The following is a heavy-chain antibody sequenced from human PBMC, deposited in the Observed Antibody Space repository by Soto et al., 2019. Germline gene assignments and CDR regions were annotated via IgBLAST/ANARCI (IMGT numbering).Heavy chain of an antibody. V-gene: IGHV4-31*03. Sequence: PSETLSLTCTVSGGSISSGGYYWSWIRQHPGKGLERIGYIYYSGSTYYNPSLKSRVTISVDTSKNQFSLKLSSVTAADTAVYYCAREEIVGATTGVNDAFDIWGQGTMVTVSS. J-gene: IGHJ3*02. CDR2: IYYSGST. CDR1: GGSISSGGYY. D-gene: IGHD1-26*01. CDR3: AREEIVGATTGVNDAFDI.